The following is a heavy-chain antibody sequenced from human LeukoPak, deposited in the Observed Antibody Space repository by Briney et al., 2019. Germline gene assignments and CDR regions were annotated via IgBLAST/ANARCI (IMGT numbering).Heavy chain of an antibody. Sequence: PGGSLRLSCAASGFTFSDYDMSWIRQAPGKGLGWISYIASSSSYTNYADSVKGRFTISRDNAKNSLYLQMYSLRAEDTAVYYCARKADYFDYWGQGTLVTVSS. J-gene: IGHJ4*02. CDR3: ARKADYFDY. D-gene: IGHD2-15*01. CDR1: GFTFSDYD. CDR2: IASSSSYT. V-gene: IGHV3-11*03.